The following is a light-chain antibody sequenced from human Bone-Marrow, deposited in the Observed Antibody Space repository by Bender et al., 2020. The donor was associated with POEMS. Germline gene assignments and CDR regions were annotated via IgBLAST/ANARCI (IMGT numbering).Light chain of an antibody. CDR1: GSDVGGYNY. V-gene: IGLV2-11*01. J-gene: IGLJ2*01. CDR2: DVT. Sequence: QSALTQPRSVSGSPGQSVTISCTGSGSDVGGYNYVSWYHQPPGTAPKLIIYDVTERPSGVPHRFSGSKSGNAASLTISGLQADDEGDYFCCSYANRSLVFGGGTQLTVL. CDR3: CSYANRSLV.